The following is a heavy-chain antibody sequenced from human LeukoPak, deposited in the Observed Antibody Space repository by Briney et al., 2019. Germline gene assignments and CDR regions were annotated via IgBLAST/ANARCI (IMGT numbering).Heavy chain of an antibody. V-gene: IGHV4-59*01. CDR1: GGSISSYY. J-gene: IGHJ4*02. Sequence: PSETLSLTCTVSGGSISSYYWSWIRQPPGKGLEWIGYIYYSGSTNYNPSLKSRVTISVDTSKNQFSLKLSSVTAADTAVYYCARATYSGPPSYWGQGTLVTVPS. CDR2: IYYSGST. D-gene: IGHD2-15*01. CDR3: ARATYSGPPSY.